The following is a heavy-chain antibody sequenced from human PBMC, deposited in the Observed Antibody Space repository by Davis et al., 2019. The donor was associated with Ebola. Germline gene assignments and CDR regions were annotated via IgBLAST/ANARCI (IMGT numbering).Heavy chain of an antibody. V-gene: IGHV1-3*01. CDR1: GYTFTNYV. CDR3: TRNGRAYGSSWYGWFDL. CDR2: VSAANGNT. J-gene: IGHJ5*02. Sequence: ASVKVSCKASGYTFTNYVIHWVRQAPGQRLEWMGWVSAANGNTKYSQNFQGRVTITRDTSASTAFMELNSLTSEDTAFYYCTRNGRAYGSSWYGWFDLWGQGTLVTVSS. D-gene: IGHD3-22*01.